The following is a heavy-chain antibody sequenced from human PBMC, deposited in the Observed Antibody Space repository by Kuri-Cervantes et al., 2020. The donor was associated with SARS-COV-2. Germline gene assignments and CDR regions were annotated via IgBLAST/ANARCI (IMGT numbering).Heavy chain of an antibody. CDR1: GFTFSGHW. V-gene: IGHV3-74*01. J-gene: IGHJ4*02. Sequence: GESLKISCAASGFTFSGHWIHWVRQAPGKGLVWVSRINPDGSYTNNADSVKGRFTLSRDNAKNMLFLQMNSLRAEDTAVYYCARTDTAMGDLDYWGQGTLVTVSS. CDR2: INPDGSYT. D-gene: IGHD5-18*01. CDR3: ARTDTAMGDLDY.